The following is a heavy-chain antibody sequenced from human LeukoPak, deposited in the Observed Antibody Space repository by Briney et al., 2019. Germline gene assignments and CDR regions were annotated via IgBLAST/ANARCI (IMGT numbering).Heavy chain of an antibody. CDR3: ASQRGWYGGFDY. D-gene: IGHD6-19*01. CDR1: GGSFSGYY. CDR2: INHSGST. Sequence: SETLSLTCAVYGGSFSGYYWSWIRQPPGKGLEWIGEINHSGSTNYNPSLKSRVTISVDTFKNQFSLKLSSVTAADTAVYYCASQRGWYGGFDYWGQGTLVTVSS. J-gene: IGHJ4*02. V-gene: IGHV4-34*01.